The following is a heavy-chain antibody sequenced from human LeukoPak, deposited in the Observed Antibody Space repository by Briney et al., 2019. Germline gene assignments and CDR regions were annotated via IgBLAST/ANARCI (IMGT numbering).Heavy chain of an antibody. V-gene: IGHV4-39*07. Sequence: PSETLSLTCTVPGGSISSSSYYWGWIRQPPGKGLEWIGSIYYSGSTYYNPSLKSRVTISVDTSKNQFSLKLSSVTAADTAVYYCARDSSRWYNAFDIWGQGTMVTVSS. CDR2: IYYSGST. CDR3: ARDSSRWYNAFDI. J-gene: IGHJ3*02. CDR1: GGSISSSSYY. D-gene: IGHD6-13*01.